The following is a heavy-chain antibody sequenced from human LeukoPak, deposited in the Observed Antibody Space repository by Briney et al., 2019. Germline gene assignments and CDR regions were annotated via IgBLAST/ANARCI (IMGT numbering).Heavy chain of an antibody. CDR1: GFTFRSYW. V-gene: IGHV3-7*05. Sequence: GGSLRLSCAASGFTFRSYWMSWVRQAPGKGLEWVANIKQDGSEKYYVDSVKGRFTISRDNAKNSLYLQMNSLKTEDTAVYYCARGVGYYLGDYFDYWGQGTLVTVSS. J-gene: IGHJ4*02. D-gene: IGHD3-22*01. CDR2: IKQDGSEK. CDR3: ARGVGYYLGDYFDY.